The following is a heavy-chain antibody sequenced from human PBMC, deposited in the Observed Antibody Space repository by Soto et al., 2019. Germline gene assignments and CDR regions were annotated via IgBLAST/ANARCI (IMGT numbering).Heavy chain of an antibody. Sequence: SETLSLTCTVSGGSISSSSYYWGWIRQPPGKGLEWIGSIYYSGSTYYNPSLKSRVTISVDTSKNQFSLKLSSVTAADTAVYYCARLSMVSRRAFDIWGQGTMVTVS. CDR3: ARLSMVSRRAFDI. V-gene: IGHV4-39*01. J-gene: IGHJ3*02. CDR2: IYYSGST. CDR1: GGSISSSSYY. D-gene: IGHD2-21*01.